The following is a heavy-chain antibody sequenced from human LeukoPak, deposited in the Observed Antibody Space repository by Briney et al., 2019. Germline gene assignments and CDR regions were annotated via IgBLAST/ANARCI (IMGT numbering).Heavy chain of an antibody. D-gene: IGHD1-26*01. Sequence: SETLSLTCTVSGGSISSYYWSWIRQPPGKGLEWIGYIYYSGSTNYNPSLKSRVTIPVDTSKNQFSLKLSSVTAADTAVYYCARGDGGSYGFDYWGQGTLVTVSS. V-gene: IGHV4-59*01. J-gene: IGHJ4*02. CDR1: GGSISSYY. CDR2: IYYSGST. CDR3: ARGDGGSYGFDY.